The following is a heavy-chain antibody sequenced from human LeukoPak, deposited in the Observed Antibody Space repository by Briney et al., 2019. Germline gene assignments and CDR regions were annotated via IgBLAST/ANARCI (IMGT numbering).Heavy chain of an antibody. J-gene: IGHJ4*02. CDR1: GGTFSRHA. D-gene: IGHD2-15*01. CDR3: AGGVAANYYFDY. V-gene: IGHV1-69*05. CDR2: SSPILCTA. Sequence: SVKLSCKASGGTFSRHAISWAPHPPGQGLEGMEKSSPILCTANSAQKFQGRVTVTTDDSTSAAYMELSSLRCEYTGVYYCAGGVAANYYFDYWGQGTRVTVSS.